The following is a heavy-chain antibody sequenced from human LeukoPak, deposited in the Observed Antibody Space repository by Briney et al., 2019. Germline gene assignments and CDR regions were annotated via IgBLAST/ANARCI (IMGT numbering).Heavy chain of an antibody. J-gene: IGHJ4*02. V-gene: IGHV3-7*01. CDR3: ARDKSVYYDTSGSRFDY. CDR1: GFTFSSYW. Sequence: QPGGSLRLSCAASGFTFSSYWMSWVRQAPGKGLEWVANIKQDGSEKYYVDSVKGRFTISRDNAKNSLYLQMNSLRAEDTAVYYCARDKSVYYDTSGSRFDYWGQGTLVTVSS. CDR2: IKQDGSEK. D-gene: IGHD3-22*01.